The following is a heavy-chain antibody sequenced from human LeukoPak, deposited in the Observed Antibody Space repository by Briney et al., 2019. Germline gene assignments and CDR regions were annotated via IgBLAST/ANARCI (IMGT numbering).Heavy chain of an antibody. Sequence: KPSETLSLTCTVSGGSISSYYWSWIRQPPGKGLEWIGYIYYSGSTNYNPSLKSRVTISVDTSKNQFSLKLSPVTAADTAVYYCARGVGQQPYFDYWGQGTLVTVSS. CDR1: GGSISSYY. CDR2: IYYSGST. V-gene: IGHV4-59*01. CDR3: ARGVGQQPYFDY. J-gene: IGHJ4*02. D-gene: IGHD6-13*01.